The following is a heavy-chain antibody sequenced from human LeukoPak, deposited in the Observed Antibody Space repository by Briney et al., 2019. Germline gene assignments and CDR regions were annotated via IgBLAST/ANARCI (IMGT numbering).Heavy chain of an antibody. V-gene: IGHV4-39*01. Sequence: SETLSLTCTVSGGSISSRAYYWGWIRQPPGKGLEWIGSIYYTGATYSSPSLKSRLTISLATSENHFSLKLSSVTAADTAVYYCARQGDGGYSYGNFDSWGQGTLVAVSS. CDR1: GGSISSRAYY. CDR2: IYYTGAT. J-gene: IGHJ4*02. CDR3: ARQGDGGYSYGNFDS. D-gene: IGHD5-18*01.